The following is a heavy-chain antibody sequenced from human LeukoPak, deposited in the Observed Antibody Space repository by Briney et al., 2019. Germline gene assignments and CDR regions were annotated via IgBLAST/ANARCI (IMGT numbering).Heavy chain of an antibody. D-gene: IGHD4-17*01. Sequence: GGSLRLSCPASGFTFRSNSMSWVRQAPGKGLEWVANIKQDGSEKYYVDSVKGRFTISRDNAKNSLYLQMNSLRAEDTAVYYCARPHDYGNAFDIWGQGTMVTVSS. CDR2: IKQDGSEK. V-gene: IGHV3-7*01. J-gene: IGHJ3*02. CDR1: GFTFRSNS. CDR3: ARPHDYGNAFDI.